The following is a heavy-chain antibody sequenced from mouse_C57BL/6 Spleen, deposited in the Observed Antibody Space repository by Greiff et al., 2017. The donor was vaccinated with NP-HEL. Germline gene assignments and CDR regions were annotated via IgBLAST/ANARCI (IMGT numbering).Heavy chain of an antibody. V-gene: IGHV1-52*01. Sequence: VKLQESGAELVRPGSSVKLSCKASGYTFTSYWMHWVKQRPIQGLEWIGNIDPSDSETHYNQKFKDKATLTVDKSSSTAYMQLSSLTSEDSAVYYCARGRGGTGFDYWGQGTTLTVSS. CDR1: GYTFTSYW. J-gene: IGHJ2*01. D-gene: IGHD4-1*01. CDR2: IDPSDSET. CDR3: ARGRGGTGFDY.